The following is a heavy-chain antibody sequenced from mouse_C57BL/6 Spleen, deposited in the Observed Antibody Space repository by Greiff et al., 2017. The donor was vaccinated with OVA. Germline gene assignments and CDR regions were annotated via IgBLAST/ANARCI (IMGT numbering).Heavy chain of an antibody. CDR2: INPNNGGT. V-gene: IGHV1-26*01. D-gene: IGHD1-1*02. J-gene: IGHJ4*01. CDR3: ARSPLLGYYAMDY. CDR1: GYTFTDYY. Sequence: EVQLQQSGPELVKPGASVKISCKASGYTFTDYYMNWVKQSHGKSLEWIGDINPNNGGTSYNQKFKGKATLTVDKSSSTAYMELRSLTSEDSAVYYCARSPLLGYYAMDYWGQGTSVTVSS.